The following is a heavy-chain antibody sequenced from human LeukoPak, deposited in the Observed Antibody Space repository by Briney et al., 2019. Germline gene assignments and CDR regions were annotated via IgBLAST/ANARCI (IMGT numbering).Heavy chain of an antibody. J-gene: IGHJ4*02. CDR3: ARVWELSFDY. CDR1: GFTFSSHA. Sequence: GGSLRLSCSAAGFTFSSHAMHWVRQPPGKGLEWVSAISGSGGSIYYADSVKGRFTISRDNSKNTVYLQMNSLRAEDTAVYYCARVWELSFDYWGQGTLVTVSS. D-gene: IGHD1-26*01. CDR2: ISGSGGSI. V-gene: IGHV3-23*01.